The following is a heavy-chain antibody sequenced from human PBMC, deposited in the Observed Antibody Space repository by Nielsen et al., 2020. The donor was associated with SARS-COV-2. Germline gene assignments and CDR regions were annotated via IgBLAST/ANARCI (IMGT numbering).Heavy chain of an antibody. CDR2: IHSIGST. V-gene: IGHV4-59*12. Sequence: SETLSLTCTVSGASIRSYYWSWLRQPPGKGLEWIGYIHSIGSTNYNPSLKSRVTISADTSKNQFSLRLTSVSAADAAVYYCARGRILDIVPLYWFDPWGQGTLVTVSS. D-gene: IGHD2-2*03. CDR1: GASIRSYY. CDR3: ARGRILDIVPLYWFDP. J-gene: IGHJ5*01.